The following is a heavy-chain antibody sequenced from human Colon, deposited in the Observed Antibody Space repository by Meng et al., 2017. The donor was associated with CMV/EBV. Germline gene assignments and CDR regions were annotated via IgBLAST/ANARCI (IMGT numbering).Heavy chain of an antibody. D-gene: IGHD1-26*01. V-gene: IGHV3-74*01. CDR3: AGSYWNGELVY. CDR1: GFIFSHYW. Sequence: GGSLRLSCAVSGFIFSHYWMHWVRQAPGKGLEWVSRINTDGRTTDYADSVKGRFSISRDDGRSTLYLQMNNLRAEDTAVYFCAGSYWNGELVYWGQGALVTFSS. J-gene: IGHJ4*02. CDR2: INTDGRTT.